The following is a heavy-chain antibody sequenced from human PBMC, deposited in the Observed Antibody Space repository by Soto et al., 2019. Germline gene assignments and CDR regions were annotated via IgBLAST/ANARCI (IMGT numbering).Heavy chain of an antibody. D-gene: IGHD2-2*01. CDR1: GFTFSNYA. CDR2: ISDSGGST. J-gene: IGHJ4*02. CDR3: AKRSNTPAAMKSPFDY. V-gene: IGHV3-23*01. Sequence: EVQVLDSGGGLVQPGGSLRLSCAASGFTFSNYAMSWVRQAPGKGLEWVSTISDSGGSTYYADSVKGRFTISRDNSKNTLYLQMNSLRAEDTAVYYCAKRSNTPAAMKSPFDYWGQGILVTVSS.